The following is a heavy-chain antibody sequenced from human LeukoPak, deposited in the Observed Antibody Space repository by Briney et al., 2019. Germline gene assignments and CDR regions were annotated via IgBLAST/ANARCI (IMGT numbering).Heavy chain of an antibody. CDR1: GYSISSGYY. CDR3: ARAVGGDGSGSL. D-gene: IGHD3-10*01. V-gene: IGHV4-38-2*02. J-gene: IGHJ4*02. CDR2: IYHSGST. Sequence: SETLSLTCTVSGYSISSGYYWGWIRQPPGKGLEWIGSIYHSGSTYYNPSLKSRVTISVDTSKNQFSLKLSSVTAADTAVYYCARAVGGDGSGSLWGPGTLVTVSS.